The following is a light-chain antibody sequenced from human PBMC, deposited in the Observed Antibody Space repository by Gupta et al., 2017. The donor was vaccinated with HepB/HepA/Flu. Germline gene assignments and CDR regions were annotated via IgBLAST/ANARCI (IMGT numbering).Light chain of an antibody. CDR1: QSVSSY. V-gene: IGKV3-11*01. CDR3: QQRSNWPLFT. CDR2: DAS. Sequence: EIVLTQSPATLSLSPGERATLSCRASQSVSSYLAWYQQKPGQAPRLLIYDASNRATGIPARFSGSGSGTDFTLTISSLEPEGFAVYYCQQRSNWPLFTFGPGTKVDIK. J-gene: IGKJ3*01.